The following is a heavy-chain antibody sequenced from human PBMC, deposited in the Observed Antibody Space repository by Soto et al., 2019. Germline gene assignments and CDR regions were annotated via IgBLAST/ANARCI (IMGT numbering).Heavy chain of an antibody. CDR3: ARSVFL. CDR1: GASISSNTYY. D-gene: IGHD3-10*02. V-gene: IGHV4-31*03. J-gene: IGHJ4*02. CDR2: IYNSGST. Sequence: PSETLSLTCTVSGASISSNTYYWAWIRQHPGKGLEWTGYIYNSGSTYCNPSLKSRVTISVDTSKNQFSLKLSSVTAADTAVYYCARSVFLWGQGTLVTVSS.